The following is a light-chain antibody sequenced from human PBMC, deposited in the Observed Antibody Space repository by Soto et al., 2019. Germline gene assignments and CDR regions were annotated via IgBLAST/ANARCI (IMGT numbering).Light chain of an antibody. V-gene: IGKV1-6*01. CDR3: IQDYGYPRT. CDR1: QDIRDE. J-gene: IGKJ1*01. Sequence: AIQMTQSPFSLSASVGDRVTITCRASQDIRDEVGWYQQKPGKAPKLLISAASNLQSGVPSRFSGSGSATDFTLTISSLQPEDFATYYCIQDYGYPRTFGQGTKVESK. CDR2: AAS.